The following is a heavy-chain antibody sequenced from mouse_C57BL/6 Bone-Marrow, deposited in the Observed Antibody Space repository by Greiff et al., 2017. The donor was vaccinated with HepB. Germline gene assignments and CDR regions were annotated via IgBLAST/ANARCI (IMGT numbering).Heavy chain of an antibody. CDR2: IYPRSGNT. J-gene: IGHJ4*01. CDR1: GYTFTSYG. V-gene: IGHV1-81*01. CDR3: ARARSTMITHYYAMDY. Sequence: QVQLQQSGAELARPGASVKLSCKASGYTFTSYGISWVKQRTGQGLEWIGEIYPRSGNTYYNEKFKGKATLTADKSSSTAYMELRSLTSEDSAVYFCARARSTMITHYYAMDYWGQGTSVTVSS. D-gene: IGHD2-4*01.